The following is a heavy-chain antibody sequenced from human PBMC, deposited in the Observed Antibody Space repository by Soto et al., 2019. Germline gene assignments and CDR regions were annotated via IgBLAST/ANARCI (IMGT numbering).Heavy chain of an antibody. V-gene: IGHV3-64*01. D-gene: IGHD2-21*01. Sequence: PGGSLRLSCAASGFAFNTYAMHWVRQAPGKGLEYVSAISADGGSPYYAKSFEGRFTISRDNSKNTLYLQMGSLRAEDMAVYYCAARYCGTKGCFQFDYWGQGALVTSPQ. CDR1: GFAFNTYA. CDR3: AARYCGTKGCFQFDY. J-gene: IGHJ4*02. CDR2: ISADGGSP.